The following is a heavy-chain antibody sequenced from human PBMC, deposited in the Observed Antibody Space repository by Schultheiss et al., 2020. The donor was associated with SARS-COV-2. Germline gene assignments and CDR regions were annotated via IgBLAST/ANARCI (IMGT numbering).Heavy chain of an antibody. CDR1: GYTFTGYY. CDR2: INPNSGGT. V-gene: IGHV1-2*02. CDR3: ARDLRAGSTHVDS. Sequence: ASVKVSCKASGYTFTGYYMHWVRQAPGQGLEWMGWINPNSGGTNYEQRFQGRVTLTGDTSTSAVYMELSGLRSDDTGVYYCARDLRAGSTHVDSWGQGTLVTGS. D-gene: IGHD6-19*01. J-gene: IGHJ4*02.